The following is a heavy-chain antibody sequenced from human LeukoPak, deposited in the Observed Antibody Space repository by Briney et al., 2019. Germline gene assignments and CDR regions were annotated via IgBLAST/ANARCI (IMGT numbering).Heavy chain of an antibody. J-gene: IGHJ4*02. V-gene: IGHV3-21*01. CDR1: GFSFMTYT. CDR3: AREESGSSGWFGDFDY. CDR2: ISSRSSYI. Sequence: GGSLRLSCVASGFSFMTYTMNWVRQAPGKGLEWVSSISSRSSYIYYADSVKGQFTISRDNAKNSLYLQMNSLRAEDTAVYYCAREESGSSGWFGDFDYWGQGTLVTVSS. D-gene: IGHD6-19*01.